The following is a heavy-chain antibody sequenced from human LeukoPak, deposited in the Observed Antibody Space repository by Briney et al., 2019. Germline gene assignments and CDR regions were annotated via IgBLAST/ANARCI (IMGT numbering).Heavy chain of an antibody. V-gene: IGHV3-53*01. Sequence: PGGSLRLSCAASGFTVSSNYMSWVRQAPGKGLEWVSVIYSGGSTYYADSVKGRFTISRDNSKNTLYLQMNSLRAEDTAVYYCARGFDYYDSSGYPYYMDVWGKGTTVTVSS. D-gene: IGHD3-22*01. J-gene: IGHJ6*03. CDR1: GFTVSSNY. CDR3: ARGFDYYDSSGYPYYMDV. CDR2: IYSGGST.